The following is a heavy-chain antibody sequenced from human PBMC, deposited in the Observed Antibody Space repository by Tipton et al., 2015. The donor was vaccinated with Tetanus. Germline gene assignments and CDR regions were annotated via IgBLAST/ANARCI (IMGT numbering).Heavy chain of an antibody. J-gene: IGHJ4*02. CDR2: INRNGGGK. V-gene: IGHV3-7*01. CDR1: GFIFSNYW. Sequence: SLRLSCSASGFIFSNYWMSWVRQAPGKGLEWVANINRNGGGKYYVDSVKGRFTISRDEAKKSVYLEMSSLTVGDTAVYYCARGGTMDYWGQGTLVTVSA. D-gene: IGHD1-1*01. CDR3: ARGGTMDY.